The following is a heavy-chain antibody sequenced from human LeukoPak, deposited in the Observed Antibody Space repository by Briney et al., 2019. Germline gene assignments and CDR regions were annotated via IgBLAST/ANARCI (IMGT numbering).Heavy chain of an antibody. D-gene: IGHD3-10*01. Sequence: GGSLRLSCAASGFTFSSYWMHWVRQAPGKGMVWVSRINSDGSSTSYADSVKGRFTISRDNAKNTLYLQMNSLRAEDTAVYYCATFPRITMVRGVPHYYGMDVWGQGTTVTVSS. V-gene: IGHV3-74*01. CDR2: INSDGSST. CDR1: GFTFSSYW. CDR3: ATFPRITMVRGVPHYYGMDV. J-gene: IGHJ6*02.